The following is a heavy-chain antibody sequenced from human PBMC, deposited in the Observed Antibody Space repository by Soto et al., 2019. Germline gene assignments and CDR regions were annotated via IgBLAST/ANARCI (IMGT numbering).Heavy chain of an antibody. CDR3: ARRTRIAVAPEWYYYYYMDV. J-gene: IGHJ6*03. Sequence: SETLSLTCTVSGGSISSSSYYWGWIRQPPGKGLEWIGSIYYSGNTYYNPSLKSRVTISVDTSKNQFSLKLSSVTAADTAVYYCARRTRIAVAPEWYYYYYMDVWGKGTTVTVSS. CDR2: IYYSGNT. CDR1: GGSISSSSYY. D-gene: IGHD6-19*01. V-gene: IGHV4-39*01.